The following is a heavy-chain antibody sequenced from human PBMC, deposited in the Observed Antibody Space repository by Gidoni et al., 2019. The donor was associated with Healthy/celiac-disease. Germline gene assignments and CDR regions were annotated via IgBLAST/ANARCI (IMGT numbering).Heavy chain of an antibody. CDR1: EFPISSYA. CDR2: ISYDGSNK. Sequence: QVQLVESGGGVVQPGRSLGLSCADTEFPISSYAMHWVRQAPGKGLEWVAVISYDGSNKYYADAVKGRFTISRDNSKNTLYLQMNSLRAEDTAVYYCARVVVVAGGAFDIWGQGTMVTVSS. CDR3: ARVVVVAGGAFDI. V-gene: IGHV3-30-3*01. D-gene: IGHD2-15*01. J-gene: IGHJ3*02.